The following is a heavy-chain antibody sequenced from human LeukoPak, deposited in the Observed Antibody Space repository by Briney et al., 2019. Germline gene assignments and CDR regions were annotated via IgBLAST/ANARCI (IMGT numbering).Heavy chain of an antibody. Sequence: GGSLRLSCAASGFTFSNYWMSWVRQGPGKGREWGDNIKEDGSEKYYEDSVKGRFTISRDNARNSLYLKMNSLRTEDTAVYYCASGLQLGDGGQGTLVTVS. V-gene: IGHV3-7*01. CDR2: IKEDGSEK. J-gene: IGHJ4*02. CDR1: GFTFSNYW. CDR3: ASGLQLGD. D-gene: IGHD6-13*01.